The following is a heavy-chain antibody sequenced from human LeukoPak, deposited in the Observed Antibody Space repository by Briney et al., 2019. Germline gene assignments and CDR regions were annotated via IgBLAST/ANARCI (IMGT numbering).Heavy chain of an antibody. CDR2: IYYSGST. D-gene: IGHD4-23*01. CDR1: GGSISSYY. J-gene: IGHJ4*02. CDR3: ARHSDSYGGNSNFFDY. Sequence: SETLSLTCTVSGGSISSYYWSWIRQPPGKGLEWIGYIYYSGSTNYNPSLKSRVTISVDTTKNQFSLKLSSVTAADTAVYYCARHSDSYGGNSNFFDYWGQGTLVTVSS. V-gene: IGHV4-59*01.